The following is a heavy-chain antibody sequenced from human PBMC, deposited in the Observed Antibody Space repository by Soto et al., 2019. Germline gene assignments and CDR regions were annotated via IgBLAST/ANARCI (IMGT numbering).Heavy chain of an antibody. Sequence: NPSETLSLTCAVYGGSFSGYYWSWIRQPPGKGLEWIGEINHSGSTNYNPSLKSRVTISVDTSKNQFSLKLSSVTAADTAVYYCARGLGVVVPAAMINWFDPWGQGTLVTVSS. V-gene: IGHV4-34*01. D-gene: IGHD2-2*01. CDR1: GGSFSGYY. CDR2: INHSGST. CDR3: ARGLGVVVPAAMINWFDP. J-gene: IGHJ5*02.